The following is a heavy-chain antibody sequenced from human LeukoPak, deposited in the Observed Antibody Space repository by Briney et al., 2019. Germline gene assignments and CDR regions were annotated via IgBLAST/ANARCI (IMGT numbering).Heavy chain of an antibody. V-gene: IGHV1-3*01. J-gene: IGHJ4*02. CDR2: INAGNGNT. CDR3: ARDSGIMITFGGVIPFDY. CDR1: GYTFTSYA. D-gene: IGHD3-16*02. Sequence: ASVKVSCKASGYTFTSYAMHWVRQAPGQRLEWMGWINAGNGNTKYSQKFQGRVTITRDTSASTPYMELSSLRSEDTAVYYCARDSGIMITFGGVIPFDYWGQGTLVTVSS.